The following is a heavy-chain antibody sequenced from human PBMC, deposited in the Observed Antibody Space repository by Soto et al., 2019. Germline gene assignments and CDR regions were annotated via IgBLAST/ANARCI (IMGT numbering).Heavy chain of an antibody. CDR3: ARTGSSSWYWFDP. CDR1: GYTFTSYA. CDR2: INAGNGNT. Sequence: QVQLVQSGAEVKKPGASVKVSCKASGYTFTSYAMHWVRQAPGQRLEWMGWINAGNGNTKYSQKFQGRVTITRDTYASTAYMELSSLRSEDTAVYYCARTGSSSWYWFDPWGQGTLVTVSS. D-gene: IGHD6-13*01. V-gene: IGHV1-3*01. J-gene: IGHJ5*02.